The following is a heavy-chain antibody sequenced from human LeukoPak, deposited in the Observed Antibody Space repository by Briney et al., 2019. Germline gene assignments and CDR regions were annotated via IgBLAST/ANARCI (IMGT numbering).Heavy chain of an antibody. CDR1: GFTFSSYT. J-gene: IGHJ3*02. CDR3: AREGYCSGDSCYLDAFDI. V-gene: IGHV3-21*01. D-gene: IGHD2-15*01. Sequence: GGSLRLSCAASGFTFSSYTMNWVRQAPGKGLEWVSSISDSSSSYIYYADSVKGRFTISRDNARNSLYLQMNSLRAEDTAVYYCAREGYCSGDSCYLDAFDIWGQGTMVTVSS. CDR2: ISDSSSSYI.